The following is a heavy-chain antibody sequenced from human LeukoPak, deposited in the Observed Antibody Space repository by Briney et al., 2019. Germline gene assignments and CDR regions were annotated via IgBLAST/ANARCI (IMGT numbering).Heavy chain of an antibody. CDR3: AREDCSSTSCYCLN. D-gene: IGHD2-2*01. Sequence: SETLSLTCTVSGGSISSYYWSWIRQPPGKGLEWIGYIYYSGSTNYNPSLKSRVTISVDTSKNQFSLKLSSVTAAGTAVYYCAREDCSSTSCYCLNWSQGTLVTVSS. CDR1: GGSISSYY. CDR2: IYYSGST. V-gene: IGHV4-59*01. J-gene: IGHJ4*02.